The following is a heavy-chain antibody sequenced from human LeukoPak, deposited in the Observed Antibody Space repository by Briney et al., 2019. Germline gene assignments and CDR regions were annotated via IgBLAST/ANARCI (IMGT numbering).Heavy chain of an antibody. CDR1: GFTFSGYY. J-gene: IGHJ6*02. D-gene: IGHD3-10*01. CDR3: ARRAPFYYNSWSPTHDYGMDV. CDR2: ISTSGSAV. V-gene: IGHV3-11*01. Sequence: GGSLRLSCAASGFTFSGYYMAWIRQAPGKGLEWISYISTSGSAVYYADSVKGRFTMSRDNAKNSLYLQMNSLRAEDTAVYYCARRAPFYYNSWSPTHDYGMDVWGQGTTVTVSS.